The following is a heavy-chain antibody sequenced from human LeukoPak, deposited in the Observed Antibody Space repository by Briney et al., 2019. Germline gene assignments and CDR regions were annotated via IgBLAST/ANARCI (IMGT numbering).Heavy chain of an antibody. D-gene: IGHD5/OR15-5a*01. CDR1: GFTFSTYA. J-gene: IGHJ3*02. CDR2: ISYDGSNK. CDR3: ARDRIPVSRTPDAFDI. V-gene: IGHV3-30-3*01. Sequence: AGRSLRLSCAASGFTFSTYAMHWVRQTPGKGLEWVAVISYDGSNKYYADSVKGRFTISRDNSKNTLHLQMNSLRAEDTAVFHCARDRIPVSRTPDAFDIWGQGTLVTVSS.